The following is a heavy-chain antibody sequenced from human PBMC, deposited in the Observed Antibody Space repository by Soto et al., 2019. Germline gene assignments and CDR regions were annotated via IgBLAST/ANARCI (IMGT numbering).Heavy chain of an antibody. J-gene: IGHJ5*02. CDR3: ARTANWLDP. CDR2: SHYSGSA. Sequence: QLQLQESGPGLVKASETLSLTCTDSGGSISSSSYHWGWIRQPPGKGLEWIGNSHYSGSAYYNPSLKSRVTISVDTSKNQVSLKLSSVTAADTAVYYCARTANWLDPWGQGTLVTVSS. CDR1: GGSISSSSYH. V-gene: IGHV4-39*01.